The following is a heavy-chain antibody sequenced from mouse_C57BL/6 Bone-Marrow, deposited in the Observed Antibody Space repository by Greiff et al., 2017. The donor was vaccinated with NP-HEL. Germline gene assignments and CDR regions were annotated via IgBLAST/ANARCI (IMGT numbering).Heavy chain of an antibody. Sequence: EVQLQQSGAELVRPGASVKLSCTASGFNIKDDYMHWVKQRPEQGLEWIGWIDPANGNTKYAPKFQGKATITADTSSNTAYLQLSSLTSEDTAIYYCASRSPYYYGSSYNFDYWGQGTTLTVSS. V-gene: IGHV14-3*01. D-gene: IGHD1-1*01. CDR2: IDPANGNT. J-gene: IGHJ2*01. CDR1: GFNIKDDY. CDR3: ASRSPYYYGSSYNFDY.